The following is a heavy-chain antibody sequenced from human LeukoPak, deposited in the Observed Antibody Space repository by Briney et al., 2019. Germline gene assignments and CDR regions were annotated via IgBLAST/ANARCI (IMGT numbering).Heavy chain of an antibody. CDR1: GFTFSSYA. CDR3: ARDKCGSGYFCYFDY. V-gene: IGHV3-30*09. D-gene: IGHD3-22*01. CDR2: ISYDGSNK. Sequence: GGSLRLSCAASGFTFSSYAMHWVRQAPGKGLEWLAVISYDGSNKYYADSVKGRFAISGDSSKNTLYLQMNSLRAEDTAVYYCARDKCGSGYFCYFDYWGQGTLVTVSS. J-gene: IGHJ4*02.